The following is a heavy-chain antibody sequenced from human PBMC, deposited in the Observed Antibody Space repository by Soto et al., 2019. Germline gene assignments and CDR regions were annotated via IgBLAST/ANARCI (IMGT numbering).Heavy chain of an antibody. J-gene: IGHJ6*03. CDR2: ISGSGGST. CDR3: AKDRRQWFGELSFLGDYYYYYMDV. D-gene: IGHD3-10*01. Sequence: GGSLRLSCAASGFTFSSYAMSWVRQAPGKGLEWVSAISGSGGSTYYADSVKGRFTISRDNSKNTLYLQMNSLRAEDTAVYYCAKDRRQWFGELSFLGDYYYYYMDVWGKGTTVTVSS. V-gene: IGHV3-23*01. CDR1: GFTFSSYA.